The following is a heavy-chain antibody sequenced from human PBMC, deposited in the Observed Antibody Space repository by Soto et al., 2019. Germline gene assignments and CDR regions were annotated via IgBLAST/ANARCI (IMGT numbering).Heavy chain of an antibody. CDR3: ARDYLVVPHRVIDY. D-gene: IGHD2-2*01. J-gene: IGHJ4*02. Sequence: GGSLRLSCAASGFTFSSYSMNWVRQAPGKGLEWVSYISSSSSTIYYADSVKGRFTISRDNAKNSLYLQMNSLRDEDTAVYYCARDYLVVPHRVIDYWGQGTLVTVSS. CDR2: ISSSSSTI. CDR1: GFTFSSYS. V-gene: IGHV3-48*02.